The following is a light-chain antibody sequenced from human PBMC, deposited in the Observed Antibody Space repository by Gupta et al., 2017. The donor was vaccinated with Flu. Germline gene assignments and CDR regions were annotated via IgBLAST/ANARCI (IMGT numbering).Light chain of an antibody. J-gene: IGKJ1*01. CDR3: QQYVISPRT. Sequence: EAAITATGIPERFTGSGSGTDFSITISRLEPEDFAVYYCQQYVISPRTFLHGTKVEIK. CDR2: EAA. V-gene: IGKV3D-20*01.